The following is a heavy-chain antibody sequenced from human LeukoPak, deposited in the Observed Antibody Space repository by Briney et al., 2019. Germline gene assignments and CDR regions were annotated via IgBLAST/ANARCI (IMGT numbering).Heavy chain of an antibody. CDR1: GGSISSSSYY. V-gene: IGHV4-39*07. D-gene: IGHD3-3*01. CDR3: ARGQHDFDP. CDR2: IYYSGST. Sequence: SETLSLTCTVSGGSISSSSYYWGWIRQPPGKGLEWIGSIYYSGSTYYNPSLKSRVTISVDTSKNQFSLKLSSVTAADTAVYYCARGQHDFDPWGQGILVTVSS. J-gene: IGHJ5*02.